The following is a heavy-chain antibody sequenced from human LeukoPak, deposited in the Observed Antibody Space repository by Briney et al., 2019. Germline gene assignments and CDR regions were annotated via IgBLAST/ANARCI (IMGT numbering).Heavy chain of an antibody. CDR2: IYYSGST. CDR3: ASGRWGPFDP. D-gene: IGHD4-23*01. J-gene: IGHJ5*02. V-gene: IGHV4-59*01. Sequence: PSETLSLTCTVSGGSISSYYWSWIRQPPGKGLEWIGYIYYSGSTNYNPSLKSRVTISVDTSKNQFSLRLSSVTAADTAMYYCASGRWGPFDPWGQGTLVTVSS. CDR1: GGSISSYY.